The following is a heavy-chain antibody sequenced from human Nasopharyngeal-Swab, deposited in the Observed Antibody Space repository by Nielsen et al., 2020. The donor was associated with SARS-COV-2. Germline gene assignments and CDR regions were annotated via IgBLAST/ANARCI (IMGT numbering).Heavy chain of an antibody. CDR3: AKDNGLRYGSGSHFDY. J-gene: IGHJ4*02. V-gene: IGHV3-9*01. CDR2: ISWNSGSI. D-gene: IGHD3-10*01. Sequence: SLKISCAASGFTFSSYAMHWVRQAPGKGLEWVSGISWNSGSIGYADSVKGRFTISRDNAKNSLYLQMNSLRAEVTALYYCAKDNGLRYGSGSHFDYWGQGTLVTVSS. CDR1: GFTFSSYA.